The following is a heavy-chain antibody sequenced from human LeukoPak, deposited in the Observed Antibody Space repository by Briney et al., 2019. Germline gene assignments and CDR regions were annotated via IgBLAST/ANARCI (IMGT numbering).Heavy chain of an antibody. D-gene: IGHD6-6*01. V-gene: IGHV3-33*01. J-gene: IGHJ3*02. CDR1: GFTFSSYG. CDR3: ARESSLTDAFDI. Sequence: PGGSLRLSCAASGFTFSSYGMHWVRQAPGKGLEWVAVIWYDGGNKYYADSVKGRFTISRDNAKNSLYLQMNSLRDEDTAVYYCARESSLTDAFDIWGQGTMVTVSS. CDR2: IWYDGGNK.